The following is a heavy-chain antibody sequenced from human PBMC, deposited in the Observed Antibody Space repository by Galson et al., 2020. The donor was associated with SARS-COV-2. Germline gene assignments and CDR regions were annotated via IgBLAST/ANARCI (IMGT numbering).Heavy chain of an antibody. V-gene: IGHV4-34*01. CDR3: ARNNWNFDAFDI. CDR1: GGSFSGYY. CDR2: INHSGST. Sequence: SETLSLTCAVYGGSFSGYYWSWIRQPPGKGLEWIGEINHSGSTNYNPSLKSRVTISVDTSKNQFSLKLSSVTAADTAVYYCARNNWNFDAFDIWGQGTMVTVSS. D-gene: IGHD1-7*01. J-gene: IGHJ3*02.